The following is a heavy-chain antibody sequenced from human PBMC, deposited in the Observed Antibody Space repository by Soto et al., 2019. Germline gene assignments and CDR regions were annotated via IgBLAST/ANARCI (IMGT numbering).Heavy chain of an antibody. D-gene: IGHD3-10*01. CDR1: GGSFSGYY. CDR2: INHSGST. CDR3: ARGVGDYYQLAV. J-gene: IGHJ6*03. V-gene: IGHV4-34*01. Sequence: SETLSLTCAVYGGSFSGYYWSWIRQPPGKGLEWIGEINHSGSTNYNPSLKSRVTISVDTSKSQFSLKLSSVTAADTAVYYCARGVGDYYQLAVRGKGTTVTVSS.